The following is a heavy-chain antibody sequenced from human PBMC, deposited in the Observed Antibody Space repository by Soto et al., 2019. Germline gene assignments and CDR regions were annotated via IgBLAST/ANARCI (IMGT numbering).Heavy chain of an antibody. Sequence: QVQLVQSGAEVKKPGASVTLSCKSSGYTFTNYYVHWVRQAPGQGLEWMGMITPRGGATTYTQKFRGRVIMSRVTSTSTVYMELSSLRSDDTAVYSCARAPREDLYYFDYWGRGTLVSVSS. V-gene: IGHV1-46*01. CDR1: GYTFTNYY. CDR3: ARAPREDLYYFDY. D-gene: IGHD1-26*01. CDR2: ITPRGGAT. J-gene: IGHJ4*02.